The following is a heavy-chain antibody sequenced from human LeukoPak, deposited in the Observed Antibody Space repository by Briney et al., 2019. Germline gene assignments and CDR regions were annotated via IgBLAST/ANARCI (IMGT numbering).Heavy chain of an antibody. Sequence: SETLSLTCAVYGGSFSGYYWSWIRQPPGKGLEWIGEINHSGSTNYNLSLKSRVTISVDTSKNQFSLKLSSVTAADTAVYYCARDRDIVVVPAAHNYYGMDVWGQGTTVTVSS. J-gene: IGHJ6*02. CDR2: INHSGST. CDR1: GGSFSGYY. CDR3: ARDRDIVVVPAAHNYYGMDV. D-gene: IGHD2-2*01. V-gene: IGHV4-34*01.